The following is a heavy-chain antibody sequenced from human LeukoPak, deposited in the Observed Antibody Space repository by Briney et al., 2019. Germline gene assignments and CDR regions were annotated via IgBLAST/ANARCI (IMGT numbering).Heavy chain of an antibody. CDR1: GLTFSSYW. V-gene: IGHV3-7*01. CDR3: ARDIRSRSRAPFDY. J-gene: IGHJ4*02. CDR2: IKQDGSEK. D-gene: IGHD2-2*01. Sequence: PGGSLRLSCAASGLTFSSYWMSWVRQAPGKGLEWVANIKQDGSEKYYVDSVKGRFTISRDNAKNSLYLQMNSLRAEDTAVYYCARDIRSRSRAPFDYWGQGTLVTVSS.